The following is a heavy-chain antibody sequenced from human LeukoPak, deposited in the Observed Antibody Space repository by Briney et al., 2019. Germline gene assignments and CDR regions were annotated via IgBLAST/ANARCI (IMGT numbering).Heavy chain of an antibody. V-gene: IGHV4-34*01. CDR2: INRSGST. CDR3: ARGLIAAATNVRWFDP. Sequence: SETLSLTCAVYGGSFSGYYWSWIRQPPGKGLEWIGEINRSGSTNYNPFLKSRVTISVDTSKNQFSLKLSSVTAADTAVYYCARGLIAAATNVRWFDPWGQGTLVTVSS. CDR1: GGSFSGYY. D-gene: IGHD6-13*01. J-gene: IGHJ5*02.